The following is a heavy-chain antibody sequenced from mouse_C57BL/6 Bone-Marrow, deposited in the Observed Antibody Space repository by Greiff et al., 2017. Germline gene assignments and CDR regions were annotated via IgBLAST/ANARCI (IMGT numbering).Heavy chain of an antibody. Sequence: EVKVEESGGGLVQPGGSMKLSCVASGFTFSNYWMNRVRQSPEKGLEWVAQIRLKSENYATHYAESVKGRFTISRDDSKSSVYLQMNNLRAEDTGIYYCTGGGSSFAYWGQGTLVTVSA. CDR1: GFTFSNYW. J-gene: IGHJ3*01. V-gene: IGHV6-3*01. CDR2: IRLKSENYAT. CDR3: TGGGSSFAY.